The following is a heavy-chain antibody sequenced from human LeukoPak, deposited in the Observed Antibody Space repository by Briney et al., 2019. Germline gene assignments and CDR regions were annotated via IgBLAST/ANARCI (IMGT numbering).Heavy chain of an antibody. CDR3: ARVSGEEIRRDAYNFPLDY. Sequence: PGGSLRLSCTGSGFTFSAYYMSWIRQAPGKGLEWVSSITSSSISIYYADSVKGRFTISRDNRRHSLFLQMNSLRAEDTAVYYCARVSGEEIRRDAYNFPLDYWGQRTLVTVSS. D-gene: IGHD5-24*01. V-gene: IGHV3-11*04. CDR2: ITSSSISI. CDR1: GFTFSAYY. J-gene: IGHJ4*02.